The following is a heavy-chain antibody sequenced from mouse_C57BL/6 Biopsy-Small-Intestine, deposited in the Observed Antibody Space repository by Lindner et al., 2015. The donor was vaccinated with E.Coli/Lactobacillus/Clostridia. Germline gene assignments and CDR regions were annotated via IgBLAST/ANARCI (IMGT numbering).Heavy chain of an antibody. CDR2: IFPGDGNT. CDR3: ARGGGNGFSY. V-gene: IGHV1-82*01. J-gene: IGHJ3*01. CDR1: DYTFSSSW. Sequence: VQLQESGPELVKPGASVKISCKASDYTFSSSWMNWVKQGPGKGLEWVGRIFPGDGNTLYNGKFKAKATLTAVISSSTASIQLSGLTSEDSAVYFCARGGGNGFSYWGQGTLVTVSA. D-gene: IGHD1-1*02.